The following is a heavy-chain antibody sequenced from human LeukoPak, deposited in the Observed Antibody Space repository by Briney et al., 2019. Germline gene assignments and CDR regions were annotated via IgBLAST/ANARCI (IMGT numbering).Heavy chain of an antibody. D-gene: IGHD6-13*01. CDR3: ARGASSWEYTTFDV. CDR2: IGGGGVTK. J-gene: IGHJ3*01. Sequence: PGGSLRLSCAASGFKFTNYAMHWVRQAPGKGLEWVSTIGGGGVTKFYADSVAGRFTISRDNSNNALFLQMNNLRAEDVAIYYCARGASSWEYTTFDVWGQGAIVTVSS. V-gene: IGHV3-23*01. CDR1: GFKFTNYA.